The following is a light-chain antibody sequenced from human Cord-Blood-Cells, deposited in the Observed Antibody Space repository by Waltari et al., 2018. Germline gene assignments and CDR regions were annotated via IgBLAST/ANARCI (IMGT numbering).Light chain of an antibody. V-gene: IGLV5-45*02. J-gene: IGLJ3*02. CDR1: SGFNVGTYR. Sequence: QAVLTQPSSLSASPGASASLTCTLRSGFNVGTYRIYWYQPKPGSPPQYLLRYKSDSDKQQGSGVPSRFSGSKDASANAGILLISGLQSEDEADYYCMIWHSSAWVFGGGTKLTVL. CDR2: YKSDSDK. CDR3: MIWHSSAWV.